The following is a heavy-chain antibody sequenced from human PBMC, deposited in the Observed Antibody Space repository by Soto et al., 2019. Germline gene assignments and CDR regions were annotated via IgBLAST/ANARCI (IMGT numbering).Heavy chain of an antibody. CDR2: IYYSGST. D-gene: IGHD3-22*01. Sequence: PSETLSLTCTVSGGSISSYYWGGIRQPPGKGLEWIGNIYYSGSTYYNPSLKSRVTISVDTSKNQFSLKLSSVTAADTAVYYCMLGSGWKDFDYWGQGTLVTISS. J-gene: IGHJ4*02. CDR3: MLGSGWKDFDY. V-gene: IGHV4-39*01. CDR1: GGSISSYY.